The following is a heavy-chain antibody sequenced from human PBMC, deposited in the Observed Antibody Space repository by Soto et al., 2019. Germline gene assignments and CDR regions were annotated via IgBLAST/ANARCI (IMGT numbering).Heavy chain of an antibody. V-gene: IGHV4-38-2*01. D-gene: IGHD6-6*01. CDR1: GYSIRSGYF. J-gene: IGHJ6*02. CDR3: ARSMYSTSAQLYYGMDV. Sequence: SETLSLTCAVSGYSIRSGYFWGWIRQPPGKGLEWIGSMYHSGNTYYNLSLKSRVTISVDTSKNQLSLKLSSATAADTAVYYCARSMYSTSAQLYYGMDVWGQGTTVTVSS. CDR2: MYHSGNT.